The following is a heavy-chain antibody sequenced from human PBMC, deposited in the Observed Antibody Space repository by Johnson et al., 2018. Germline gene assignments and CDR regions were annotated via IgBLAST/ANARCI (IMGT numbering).Heavy chain of an antibody. V-gene: IGHV3-33*01. J-gene: IGHJ6*02. CDR3: ARASGSGRYYGMDV. Sequence: QVQLVQSGGGVVQPGRSLRLSCAASGFTFSSYGMHWVRQAPGKGLEWVAVIWYDGSNKYYADSVKGRFPLSRYNSKNTLYLQMNSPRAEDTAVYYCARASGSGRYYGMDVWGQGTTVTVSS. CDR2: IWYDGSNK. CDR1: GFTFSSYG. D-gene: IGHD6-19*01.